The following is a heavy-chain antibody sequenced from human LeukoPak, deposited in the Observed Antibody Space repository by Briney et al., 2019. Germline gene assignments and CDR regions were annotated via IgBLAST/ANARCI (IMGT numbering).Heavy chain of an antibody. J-gene: IGHJ3*02. CDR1: GGSIRSESYY. CDR3: ARDMTGSGWNDAFDI. D-gene: IGHD6-19*01. V-gene: IGHV4-61*02. CDR2: IYSSGSS. Sequence: SQTLCLTCSVSGGSIRSESYYWSWIRQPAGKGLEWIGRIYSSGSSKFNPSLKSRVTISIDTSKNQFSLNLSSVTAADTAVYYCARDMTGSGWNDAFDIWGQGTMVTVSS.